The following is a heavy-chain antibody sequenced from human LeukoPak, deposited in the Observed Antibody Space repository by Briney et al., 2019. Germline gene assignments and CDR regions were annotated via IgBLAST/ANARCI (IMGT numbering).Heavy chain of an antibody. J-gene: IGHJ4*02. CDR1: GFTFSSYA. V-gene: IGHV3-23*01. D-gene: IGHD3-10*01. CDR3: AKGSGNGYGSGPFDY. Sequence: GGSLRLSCAASGFTFSSYAMSWVRQAPGKGLEWVSAISGSGGSTYYAESVKGRFTISRDNSKNTVSLQMSSLRAEDTALYYCAKGSGNGYGSGPFDYWGQGTLVTVSS. CDR2: ISGSGGST.